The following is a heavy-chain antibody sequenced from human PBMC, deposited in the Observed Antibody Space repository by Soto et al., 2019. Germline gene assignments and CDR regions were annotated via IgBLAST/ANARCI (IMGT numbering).Heavy chain of an antibody. J-gene: IGHJ4*02. D-gene: IGHD1-1*01. CDR1: GFTVSTSG. Sequence: EVQLLESGGGLVQPGGSLRLSCAASGFTVSTSGVTWVRQAPGKGLEWVSGFTGVIGTTHYADSVKGRFTITRDNSNNTVYLQMNSLRVEDTAVYYCARWNGYGDYWGRGTLVTVSS. CDR3: ARWNGYGDY. V-gene: IGHV3-23*01. CDR2: FTGVIGTT.